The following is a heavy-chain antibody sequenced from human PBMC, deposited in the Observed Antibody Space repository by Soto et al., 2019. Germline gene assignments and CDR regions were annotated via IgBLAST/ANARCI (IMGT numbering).Heavy chain of an antibody. CDR1: GFTFSSYA. D-gene: IGHD3-9*01. J-gene: IGHJ4*02. CDR2: ISGSGGST. CDR3: AKYCLWADYDILTGYWDYFDY. Sequence: GGSLRLSCAASGFTFSSYAMSWVRQAPGKGLEWVSAISGSGGSTYYADSVKGRFTISRDNSKNTLYLQMNSLRAEDTAVYYCAKYCLWADYDILTGYWDYFDYWGQGTLVTVSS. V-gene: IGHV3-23*01.